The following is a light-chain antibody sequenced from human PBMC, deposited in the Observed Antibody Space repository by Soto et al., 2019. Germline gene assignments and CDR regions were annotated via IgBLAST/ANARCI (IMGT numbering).Light chain of an antibody. CDR1: QGVGSN. CDR3: QQYDKWFGEVS. J-gene: IGKJ3*01. Sequence: EIVMTQSPATLSVSPGERVTLSCRASQGVGSNLAWYQQKPGQAPRLLIYGASTRATGIPARFSGSGSGTEFTLTISSLQSEDFAAYYCQQYDKWFGEVSFGPGTKVDIK. CDR2: GAS. V-gene: IGKV3-15*01.